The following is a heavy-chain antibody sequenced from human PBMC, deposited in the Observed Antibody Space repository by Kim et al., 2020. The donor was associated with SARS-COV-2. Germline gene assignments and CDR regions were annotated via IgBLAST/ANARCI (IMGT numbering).Heavy chain of an antibody. V-gene: IGHV3-74*01. CDR2: SIT. J-gene: IGHJ4*02. CDR3: ARGGTTGLAY. D-gene: IGHD1-1*01. Sequence: SITHAPNRRKAIFTISRDNPKNTLYLQLNSLRAEDTAVYYCARGGTTGLAYWGQGTLVTVSS.